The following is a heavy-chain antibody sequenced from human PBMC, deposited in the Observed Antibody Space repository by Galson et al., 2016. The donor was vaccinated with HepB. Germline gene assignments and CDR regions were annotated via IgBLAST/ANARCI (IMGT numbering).Heavy chain of an antibody. D-gene: IGHD6-6*01. Sequence: SVKVSCKASGYTFSDYGISWVRQAPGQGLERMGWINTYNGNTNYVQNLQGRVAMTTDSSTSTAYMELRSLKSDDTAIYYCARESAVAARPFDYWGQGTLVTVSS. CDR3: ARESAVAARPFDY. CDR2: INTYNGNT. V-gene: IGHV1-18*04. J-gene: IGHJ4*02. CDR1: GYTFSDYG.